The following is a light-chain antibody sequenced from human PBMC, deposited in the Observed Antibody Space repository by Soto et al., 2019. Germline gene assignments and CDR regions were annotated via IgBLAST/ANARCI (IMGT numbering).Light chain of an antibody. CDR2: DVS. CDR3: SSYTSISTVV. CDR1: SSDVGAYNY. V-gene: IGLV2-14*03. Sequence: QSALTQPACVSGSPGQSITISCTGTSSDVGAYNYVSWYQQHPGKAPKLMIYDVSNRPSGFSNRFSGSKSGNTASLTISGLQSEDEADYYCSSYTSISTVVFGGGTKLTVL. J-gene: IGLJ2*01.